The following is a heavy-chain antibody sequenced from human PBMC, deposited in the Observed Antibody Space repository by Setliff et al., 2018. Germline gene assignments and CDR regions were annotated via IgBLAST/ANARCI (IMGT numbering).Heavy chain of an antibody. CDR2: IKHSGNT. CDR1: GYSISSPHY. CDR3: ARDGGDGYGVDAYAGGGFDI. D-gene: IGHD4-17*01. V-gene: IGHV4-38-2*02. Sequence: SETLSLTCAVSGYSISSPHYWGWIRQLPGKGLEWIGSIKHSGNTYYNPSLKSRVTISVDTSNNQFSLKLTSVTAADTAVYYCARDGGDGYGVDAYAGGGFDIWGQGTMVTVSS. J-gene: IGHJ3*02.